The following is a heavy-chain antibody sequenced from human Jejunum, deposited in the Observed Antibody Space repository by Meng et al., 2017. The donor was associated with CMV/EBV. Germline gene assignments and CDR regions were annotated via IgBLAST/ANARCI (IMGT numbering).Heavy chain of an antibody. CDR3: ARFQMYSDFWSEGTKEKSDAFDI. D-gene: IGHD3-3*01. V-gene: IGHV1-46*01. J-gene: IGHJ3*02. CDR2: IHPTPGST. Sequence: IHWVRQAPGKGLEWVGIIHPTPGSTIYSEKFQGRVTVTRDTSTSTAYMELRSLRSDDTAVYYCARFQMYSDFWSEGTKEKSDAFDIWGQGTLVTVSS.